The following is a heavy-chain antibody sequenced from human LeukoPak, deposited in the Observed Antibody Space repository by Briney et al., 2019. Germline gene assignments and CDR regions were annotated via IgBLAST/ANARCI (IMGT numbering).Heavy chain of an antibody. V-gene: IGHV1-69*13. Sequence: ASVKVSCKASGGTFSSYAISWVRQAPGQGLEWMGGIIPIFGTANYAQKFQGRVTITADESTSTAYMELSSLRSEDTAVYYCAIPIGTYYDSIFFLDYWGQGTLVTVSS. CDR2: IIPIFGTA. CDR1: GGTFSSYA. D-gene: IGHD3-22*01. J-gene: IGHJ4*02. CDR3: AIPIGTYYDSIFFLDY.